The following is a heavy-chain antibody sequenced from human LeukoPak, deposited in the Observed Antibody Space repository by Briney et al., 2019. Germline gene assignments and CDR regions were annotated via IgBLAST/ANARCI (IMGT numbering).Heavy chain of an antibody. D-gene: IGHD2-2*01. Sequence: ASVKVSCKASGYTFTGYYMHWVRQAPGQGLEWMGWINPNSGGTNYAQKLQGRVTMTTDTSTSTAYMELRSLRSDDTAVYYCARDVGNGRTSGGYWGQGTLVTVSS. V-gene: IGHV1-2*02. J-gene: IGHJ4*02. CDR2: INPNSGGT. CDR3: ARDVGNGRTSGGY. CDR1: GYTFTGYY.